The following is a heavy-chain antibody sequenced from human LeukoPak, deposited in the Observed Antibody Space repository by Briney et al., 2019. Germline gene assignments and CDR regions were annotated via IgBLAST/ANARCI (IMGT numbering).Heavy chain of an antibody. V-gene: IGHV3-21*01. CDR2: ISTSSSYI. CDR3: ARGWGELPDAEYFQH. J-gene: IGHJ1*01. D-gene: IGHD1-26*01. Sequence: GGSLRLSCAASGFTFSTYSMNWVRQAPGKGLEWVSSISTSSSYIYYADSVKGRFTISRDNAKNSLYLQMNSLRAEGTAVYYCARGWGELPDAEYFQHWGQGTLVTVSS. CDR1: GFTFSTYS.